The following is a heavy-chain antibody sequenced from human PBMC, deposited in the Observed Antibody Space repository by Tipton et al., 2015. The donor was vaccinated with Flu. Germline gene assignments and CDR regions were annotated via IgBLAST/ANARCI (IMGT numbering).Heavy chain of an antibody. CDR2: IYTNANT. CDR3: ARDLGIGWFYFDY. Sequence: TLSLTCTVSGGSISRGSYYYNWIRQPAGEGLEWIGRIYTNANTNYKASLKSRVTISIDRSKNQFSLRLSSVTAADTAMYYCARDLGIGWFYFDYWGQGSLVIVSS. CDR1: GGSISRGSYY. J-gene: IGHJ4*02. D-gene: IGHD6-19*01. V-gene: IGHV4-61*02.